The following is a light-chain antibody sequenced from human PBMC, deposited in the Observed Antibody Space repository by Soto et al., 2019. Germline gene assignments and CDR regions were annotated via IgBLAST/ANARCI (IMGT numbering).Light chain of an antibody. J-gene: IGLJ1*01. CDR2: EVS. CDR3: SSYTSSRTLV. V-gene: IGLV2-14*01. Sequence: QSALTQPASVSGSPGQSITISCTGTSSDVGGYNYVSWYQHHPGKAPKLMIYEVSDLPSGVSNRFSGSKSGNTASLIISGLQAEDEADYYCSSYTSSRTLVFGTGTKLTVL. CDR1: SSDVGGYNY.